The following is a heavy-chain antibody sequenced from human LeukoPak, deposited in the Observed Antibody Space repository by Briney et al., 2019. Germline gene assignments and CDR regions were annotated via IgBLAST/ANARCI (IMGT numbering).Heavy chain of an antibody. CDR3: AIVVHSGSYAAPYLET. V-gene: IGHV3-23*01. Sequence: GGSLRLSCAASGFNFRNYAMSWVRQAPGKGLEWISLISGSAGRTHYADSVKGRFTISRDNSKNTLYLQLNSLTVEDTAVYYCAIVVHSGSYAAPYLETWGQGTLVTVSS. J-gene: IGHJ5*02. D-gene: IGHD1-26*01. CDR2: ISGSAGRT. CDR1: GFNFRNYA.